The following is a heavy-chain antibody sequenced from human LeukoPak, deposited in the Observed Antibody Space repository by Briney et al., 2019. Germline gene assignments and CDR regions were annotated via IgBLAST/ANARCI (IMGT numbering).Heavy chain of an antibody. J-gene: IGHJ4*02. CDR1: GGSISNYY. Sequence: SETLSLTCAVSGGSISNYYWSWIRQPPGKGLEWIGYIYYSGSTKYNSALKGRVTISVDTSKNQFSLFLSSVTAADTAVYYCARGPHHSQWLVWYYFDYWGQGTLVTVSS. D-gene: IGHD6-19*01. CDR3: ARGPHHSQWLVWYYFDY. CDR2: IYYSGST. V-gene: IGHV4-59*01.